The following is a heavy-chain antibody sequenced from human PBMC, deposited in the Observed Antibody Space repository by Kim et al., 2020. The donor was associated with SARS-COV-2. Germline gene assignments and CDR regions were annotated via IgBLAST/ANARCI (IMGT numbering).Heavy chain of an antibody. D-gene: IGHD3-10*01. J-gene: IGHJ3*02. V-gene: IGHV3-30*01. CDR3: ARANYYGSGRRGGAFDI. Sequence: VKGRLTISRYNSKNTLYLQMNSLGAEDTAVYYCARANYYGSGRRGGAFDIWGQGTMVTVSS.